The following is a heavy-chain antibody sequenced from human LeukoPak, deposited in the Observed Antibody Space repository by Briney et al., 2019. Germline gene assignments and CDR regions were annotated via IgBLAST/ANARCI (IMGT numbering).Heavy chain of an antibody. J-gene: IGHJ5*02. CDR1: GFTFSSYA. D-gene: IGHD6-13*01. Sequence: GGSLRLSCAASGFTFSSYAMSWVRQAPGKGLEWVSAISGSGGSTYYADSVKGRFTISRDNTKNTLFLQMNSLRVEDTAMYYCAKDFSSSWQFDPWGQGTLVTVSS. CDR2: ISGSGGST. V-gene: IGHV3-23*01. CDR3: AKDFSSSWQFDP.